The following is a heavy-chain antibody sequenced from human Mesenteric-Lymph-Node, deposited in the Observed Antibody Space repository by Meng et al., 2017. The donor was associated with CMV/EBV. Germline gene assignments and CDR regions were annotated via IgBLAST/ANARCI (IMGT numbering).Heavy chain of an antibody. CDR3: AKEGSRGFCSSTSCYGGLDV. J-gene: IGHJ6*02. D-gene: IGHD2-2*01. Sequence: SLKISCAASGFTFDDYAMHWVRQAPGKGLEWLSGISWNSASIGYADSVKGRFTISRDNPKNSLYLQMSGLTTDDTALHYCAKEGSRGFCSSTSCYGGLDVWGQGTTVTVSS. V-gene: IGHV3-9*01. CDR1: GFTFDDYA. CDR2: ISWNSASI.